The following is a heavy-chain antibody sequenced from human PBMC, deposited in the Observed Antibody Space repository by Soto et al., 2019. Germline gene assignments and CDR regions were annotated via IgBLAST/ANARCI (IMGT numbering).Heavy chain of an antibody. D-gene: IGHD4-17*01. CDR2: IIPVFGTA. CDR1: GGSLSNYG. V-gene: IGHV1-69*12. CDR3: ARGDATKIVVTTYYGMDV. J-gene: IGHJ6*02. Sequence: QVQLVQSGAEVKKPGSSVKVSCKASGGSLSNYGISWVRQAPGQGLEWMGGIIPVFGTANYAQKFQGRVTITADECTSIVYMDVTSLRSEDTAVYYCARGDATKIVVTTYYGMDVWGQGTTVTVSS.